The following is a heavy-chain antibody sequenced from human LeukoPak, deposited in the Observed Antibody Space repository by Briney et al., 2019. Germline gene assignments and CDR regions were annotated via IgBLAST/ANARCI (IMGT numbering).Heavy chain of an antibody. CDR2: IRSKANSYAT. D-gene: IGHD1-26*01. CDR1: GFTFSSYA. Sequence: GGSLRLSCAASGFTFSSYAMSWVRQASGKGLEWVGRIRSKANSYATAYAASVKGRFTISRDDSKNTAYLQMNSLKTEDTAVYYCTRLIVGATTFDYWGQGTLVTVSS. J-gene: IGHJ4*02. CDR3: TRLIVGATTFDY. V-gene: IGHV3-73*01.